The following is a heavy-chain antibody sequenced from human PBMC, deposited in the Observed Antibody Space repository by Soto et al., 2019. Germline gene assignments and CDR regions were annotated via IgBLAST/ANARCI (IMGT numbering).Heavy chain of an antibody. V-gene: IGHV1-18*01. CDR3: ARVPGYSIGEL. CDR2: INADNGNT. J-gene: IGHJ2*01. D-gene: IGHD2-15*01. Sequence: ASVKVSCKASGYTFTSYGISWVRQTPGQGLEWMGWINADNGNTNYAQKLQGRVTMTRDTSASTAYMELSSLRSGDTAVYYCARVPGYSIGELWGRGTPVTVSS. CDR1: GYTFTSYG.